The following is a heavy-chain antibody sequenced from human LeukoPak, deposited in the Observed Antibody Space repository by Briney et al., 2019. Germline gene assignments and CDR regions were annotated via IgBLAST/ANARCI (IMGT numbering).Heavy chain of an antibody. Sequence: KPSETLSLTCTVSGGSISSTTYYWGWIRQPPGKGLEWIGNIYYSGSTYYNPSLKSRVTISVDTSKNQFSLKLSSVTAADTAVYYCARAEGWLLAHWGQGTLVTVPS. CDR3: ARAEGWLLAH. D-gene: IGHD5-24*01. V-gene: IGHV4-39*07. J-gene: IGHJ5*02. CDR2: IYYSGST. CDR1: GGSISSTTYY.